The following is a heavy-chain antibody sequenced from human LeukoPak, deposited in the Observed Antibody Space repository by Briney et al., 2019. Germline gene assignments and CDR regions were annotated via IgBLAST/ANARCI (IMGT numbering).Heavy chain of an antibody. J-gene: IGHJ4*02. CDR3: VREGDCSSSSCYEFDY. CDR1: GFTFSNYA. V-gene: IGHV3-23*01. Sequence: GGSVRLSCAASGFTFSNYAMSWVRQAPGTGLEWVSAISGNSGTTNYADSVKGRFAISRDNSKNTLYLQMNSLRVEDTAVYFCVREGDCSSSSCYEFDYWGQGTLVTVSS. CDR2: ISGNSGTT. D-gene: IGHD2-2*01.